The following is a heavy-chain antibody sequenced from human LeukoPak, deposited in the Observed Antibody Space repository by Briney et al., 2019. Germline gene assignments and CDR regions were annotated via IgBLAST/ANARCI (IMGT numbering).Heavy chain of an antibody. CDR1: GFTVSSNY. CDR3: ARDSFPAGSYYYYMDV. Sequence: GGSLRLSCAASGFTVSSNYMSWVRQAPGKGLEWVSVVYSGGSTYYADSVKGRFTISRDNSKNTLYLQMNSLRAEDTAVYYCARDSFPAGSYYYYMDVWGKGTTVTISS. CDR2: VYSGGST. V-gene: IGHV3-66*01. J-gene: IGHJ6*03. D-gene: IGHD3-10*01.